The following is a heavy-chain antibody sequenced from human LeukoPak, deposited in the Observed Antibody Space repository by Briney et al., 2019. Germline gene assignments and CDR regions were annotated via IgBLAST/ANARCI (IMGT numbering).Heavy chain of an antibody. CDR2: ISSSSSYI. J-gene: IGHJ4*02. V-gene: IGHV3-21*01. D-gene: IGHD6-19*01. CDR3: ARDSGWYSFDY. CDR1: GFTFSSYT. Sequence: GGSLRLSCAASGFTFSSYTMHWIRQAPGKGLEWVSSISSSSSYIYYADSVKGRFTISRDNAKNSLYLQMNSLRAEDTAVYYCARDSGWYSFDYWGQGTLVTVSS.